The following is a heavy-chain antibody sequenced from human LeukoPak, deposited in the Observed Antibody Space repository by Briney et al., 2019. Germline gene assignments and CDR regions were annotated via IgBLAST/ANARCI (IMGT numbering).Heavy chain of an antibody. CDR1: GFTFSSYW. CDR3: ARAGDSSGYYYVSGPRNYPFDY. V-gene: IGHV3-74*01. Sequence: PGGSLRLSCAASGFTFSSYWMHWVRQAPGKGLVWVSRINSDGSSTSYADSVKGRFTISRDNAKNTLYLQMNSLRAEDTAVYYCARAGDSSGYYYVSGPRNYPFDYWGQGTLVTVSS. D-gene: IGHD3-22*01. CDR2: INSDGSST. J-gene: IGHJ4*02.